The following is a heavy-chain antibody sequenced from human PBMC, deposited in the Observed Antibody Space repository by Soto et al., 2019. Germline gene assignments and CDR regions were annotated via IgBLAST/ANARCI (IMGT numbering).Heavy chain of an antibody. V-gene: IGHV4-31*03. D-gene: IGHD3-10*02. CDR2: IYYSGST. J-gene: IGHJ5*02. CDR1: GGSISSGGYY. Sequence: LSLTCTVSGGSISSGGYYWSWIRQHPGKGLEWIGYIYYSGSTYYNPSLKSRVTISVDTSKNQFSLKLSSVTAADTAVYYCARDVWSGVFGELNWFDPWGQGTLFTVSS. CDR3: ARDVWSGVFGELNWFDP.